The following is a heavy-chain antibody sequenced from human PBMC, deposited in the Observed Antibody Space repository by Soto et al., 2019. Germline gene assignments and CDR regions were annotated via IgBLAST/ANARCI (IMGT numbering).Heavy chain of an antibody. D-gene: IGHD3-22*01. Sequence: GESLKISCKGSGYSFAGYWITWVRQKPGKGLEWMGRIDPSDSQTYYSPSFRGHVTISATKSITTVFLQWSSLRASDTAMYYCARQIYNSDTGPNFQYYFDSWGQGTPVTVSS. J-gene: IGHJ4*02. CDR3: ARQIYNSDTGPNFQYYFDS. CDR1: GYSFAGYW. CDR2: IDPSDSQT. V-gene: IGHV5-10-1*01.